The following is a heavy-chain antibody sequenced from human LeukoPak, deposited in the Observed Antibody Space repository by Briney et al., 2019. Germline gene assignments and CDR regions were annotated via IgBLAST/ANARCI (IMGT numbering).Heavy chain of an antibody. V-gene: IGHV3-48*01. CDR2: ISSSSSTI. CDR1: GFTFSSYS. Sequence: GGSLRLSCAASGFTFSSYSMNWVRQAPGKGLEWVSYISSSSSTIYYADSVKGRFTISRDNAKNSLYLRMNSLRAEDTAVYYCARDERDIVVVPAAPTFDYWGQGTLVTVSS. CDR3: ARDERDIVVVPAAPTFDY. J-gene: IGHJ4*02. D-gene: IGHD2-2*01.